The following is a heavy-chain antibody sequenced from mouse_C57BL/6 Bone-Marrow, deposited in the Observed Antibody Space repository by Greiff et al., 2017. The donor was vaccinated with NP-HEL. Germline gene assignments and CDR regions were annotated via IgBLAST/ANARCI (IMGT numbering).Heavy chain of an antibody. CDR2: IDPSDSYT. V-gene: IGHV1-59*01. CDR1: GYTFTSYW. Sequence: VKLQQPGAELVRPGTSVKLSCKASGYTFTSYWMHWVKQRPGQGLEWIGVIDPSDSYTNYNQKFKGKATLTVDTSSSTAYMQLSSLTSEDSAVYYCARTGYFDYWGQGTTLTVSS. J-gene: IGHJ2*01. D-gene: IGHD4-1*01. CDR3: ARTGYFDY.